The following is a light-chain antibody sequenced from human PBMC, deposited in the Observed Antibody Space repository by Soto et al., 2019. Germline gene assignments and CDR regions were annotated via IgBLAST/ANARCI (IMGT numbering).Light chain of an antibody. J-gene: IGLJ3*02. V-gene: IGLV1-40*01. CDR3: QSYDSSLRGWV. CDR2: GNT. Sequence: QSVLTQPPSVSGAPGQRVTISCTGGSSNIGAGYDVHWYQQLPGTVPKLLIYGNTNRPSGVPDRFSGSKSGTSASLAITGLQAEDEADYYCQSYDSSLRGWVFGGGTKLTVL. CDR1: SSNIGAGYD.